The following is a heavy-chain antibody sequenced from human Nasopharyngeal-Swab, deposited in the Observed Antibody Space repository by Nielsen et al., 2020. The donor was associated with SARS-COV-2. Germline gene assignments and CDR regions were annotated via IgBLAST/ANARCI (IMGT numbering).Heavy chain of an antibody. Sequence: ASVKVSCKASGYTFTSYDINWVRQTTGQGLEWMGWMNPNSGNTGYAQKFQGRVTMTRNTSISTAYMELSSLRSEDTAVYYCARTDGSGSYYDFDYWGQGTLVTVSS. CDR1: GYTFTSYD. CDR2: MNPNSGNT. D-gene: IGHD3-10*01. CDR3: ARTDGSGSYYDFDY. J-gene: IGHJ4*02. V-gene: IGHV1-8*01.